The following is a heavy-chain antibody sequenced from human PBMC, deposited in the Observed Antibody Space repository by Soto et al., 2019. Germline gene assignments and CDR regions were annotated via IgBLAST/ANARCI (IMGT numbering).Heavy chain of an antibody. CDR1: GYSFTSYW. V-gene: IGHV5-51*01. Sequence: ESLKISCKGSGYSFTSYWIGWVRQMPGKGLEWMGIIYPGDSDTRYSPSFQGQVTISADKSISTAYLQWSSLKASDTAMYYCARQRDCSGGSCYYYYGMDVWGQGTTVTVSS. CDR2: IYPGDSDT. D-gene: IGHD2-15*01. CDR3: ARQRDCSGGSCYYYYGMDV. J-gene: IGHJ6*02.